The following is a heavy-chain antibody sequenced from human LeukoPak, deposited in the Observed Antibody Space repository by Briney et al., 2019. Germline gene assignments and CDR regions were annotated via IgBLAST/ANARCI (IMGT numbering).Heavy chain of an antibody. V-gene: IGHV3-23*01. D-gene: IGHD2-2*01. CDR2: ISGSGGST. CDR3: ARDRRVVPAPSSYFDY. J-gene: IGHJ4*02. CDR1: GFPFSSYA. Sequence: AGGSLRLSCAASGFPFSSYAMSWVRQPPGKGLEWVSAISGSGGSTYYADSVKGRFPISRDNSKNTLYLQVNSLRAEDTAVYYCARDRRVVPAPSSYFDYWGQGTLVTVSS.